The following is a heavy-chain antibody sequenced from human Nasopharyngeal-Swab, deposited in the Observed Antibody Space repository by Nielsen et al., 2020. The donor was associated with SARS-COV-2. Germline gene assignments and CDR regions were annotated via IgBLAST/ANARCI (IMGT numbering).Heavy chain of an antibody. J-gene: IGHJ4*02. Sequence: GESLKISCAASGFTFSSYWMHWVRQAPGKGLVWVARIKSDGSSTSYADSVKGRFTISRDNAKNTLFLQMNSLRAEDTAVYYCARAYYLDSWGQGTLVTVSS. CDR1: GFTFSSYW. V-gene: IGHV3-74*01. CDR2: IKSDGSST. CDR3: ARAYYLDS.